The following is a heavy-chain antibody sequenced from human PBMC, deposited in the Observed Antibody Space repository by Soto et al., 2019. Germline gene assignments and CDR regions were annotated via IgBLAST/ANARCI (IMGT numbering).Heavy chain of an antibody. Sequence: PGGSLRLSCAASGLSFSDYDMSWIRQAPGKGLEWLGYISASGTTISIADSVKGRFTISRDNAKSSLYLHMNSLRVDDAAVYYCARPTWRGSPAYFDYRGRGTLVTVSS. CDR2: ISASGTTI. J-gene: IGHJ4*02. CDR1: GLSFSDYD. CDR3: ARPTWRGSPAYFDY. V-gene: IGHV3-11*01. D-gene: IGHD3-16*01.